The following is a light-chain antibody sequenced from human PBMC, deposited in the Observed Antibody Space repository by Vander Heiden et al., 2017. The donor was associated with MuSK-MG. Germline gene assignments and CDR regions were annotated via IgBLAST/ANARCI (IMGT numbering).Light chain of an antibody. J-gene: IGKJ4*01. CDR3: QQNYSTPLLT. Sequence: DIQMTQPPSSLSASVGDRVTITCRASQSISSYLNWYQQKPGKAPKLLIYAASSLQSGVPSRFSGSGSGTDFTLTISSLQPEDFATYYCQQNYSTPLLTFGGGTKVEIK. CDR1: QSISSY. CDR2: AAS. V-gene: IGKV1-39*01.